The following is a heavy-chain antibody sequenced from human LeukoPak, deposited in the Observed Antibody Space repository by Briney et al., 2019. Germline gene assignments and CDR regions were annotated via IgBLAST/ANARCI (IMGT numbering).Heavy chain of an antibody. CDR3: AKLGDSSGYFSNLFDY. V-gene: IGHV3-23*01. CDR1: GFTFSSYG. D-gene: IGHD3-22*01. J-gene: IGHJ4*02. Sequence: SGGSLRLSCAASGFTFSSYGMSWVRQAPGKGLEWVSGISGSSGTTHNADSVKGRFTISRDNSKNTLYLQMNSLRAEDTAVYYCAKLGDSSGYFSNLFDYWGQGTLVTVSS. CDR2: ISGSSGTT.